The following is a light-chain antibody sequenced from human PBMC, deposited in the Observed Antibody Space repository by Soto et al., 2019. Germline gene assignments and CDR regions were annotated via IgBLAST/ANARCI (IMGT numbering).Light chain of an antibody. Sequence: QSALTQPASVSGSPGQSITISCTGTSSDVGGYNYVSWYQQHPGKAPKVMIYDVTNRPSGVSNRFSGSKSGNTASLTISGLQAEDEADYYCSSYTSSSIPYVFGTGTKLTV. CDR1: SSDVGGYNY. CDR2: DVT. V-gene: IGLV2-14*01. CDR3: SSYTSSSIPYV. J-gene: IGLJ1*01.